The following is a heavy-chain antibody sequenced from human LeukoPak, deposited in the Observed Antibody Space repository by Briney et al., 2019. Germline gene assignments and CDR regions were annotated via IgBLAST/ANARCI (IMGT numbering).Heavy chain of an antibody. J-gene: IGHJ3*02. CDR3: ARDLNWGASDI. CDR1: GFAFSNYW. CDR2: VNTDGTTT. V-gene: IGHV3-74*01. Sequence: GGSLRLSCAASGFAFSNYWMHWVRQAPGEGLVWVSCVNTDGTTTYYADSVKGRFTISRDNAKNTLSLQMNSLGAEDTAVYFCARDLNWGASDIWGQGTMVTVSS. D-gene: IGHD7-27*01.